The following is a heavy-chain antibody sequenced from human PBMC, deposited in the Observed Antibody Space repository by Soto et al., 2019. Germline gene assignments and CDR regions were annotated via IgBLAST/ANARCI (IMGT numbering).Heavy chain of an antibody. CDR2: ISYDGSNK. CDR3: ASDTAMVTTFDY. Sequence: QVQLVESGGGVVQPGRSLRLSCAASGFTFSSYAMHWVRQAPGKGLERVAVISYDGSNKYYADSVKGRFTISRDNSKNTLYLQMTSLRAEDTAVYYCASDTAMVTTFDYWGQGTLVTVSS. D-gene: IGHD5-18*01. V-gene: IGHV3-30-3*01. CDR1: GFTFSSYA. J-gene: IGHJ4*02.